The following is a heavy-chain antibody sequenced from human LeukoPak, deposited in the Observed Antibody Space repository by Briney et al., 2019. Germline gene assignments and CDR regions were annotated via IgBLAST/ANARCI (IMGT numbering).Heavy chain of an antibody. V-gene: IGHV1-69*13. J-gene: IGHJ4*02. CDR3: ASSRGGSGSYFDY. CDR2: IIPIFGTA. CDR1: GGTFSSYA. D-gene: IGHD3-10*01. Sequence: ASVKVSCKASGGTFSSYAISWVRQAPGQGLEWMGGIIPIFGTANYAQKFQGRVTITADESTSTAYMELSSLRSEDMAVYYCASSRGGSGSYFDYWGQGTLVTVSS.